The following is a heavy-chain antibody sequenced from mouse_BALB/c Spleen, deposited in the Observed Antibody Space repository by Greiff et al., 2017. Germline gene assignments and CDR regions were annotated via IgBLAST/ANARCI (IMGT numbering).Heavy chain of an antibody. V-gene: IGHV2-9*02. D-gene: IGHD2-1*01. J-gene: IGHJ3*01. CDR1: GFSLTSYG. Sequence: VQLVESGPGLVAPSQSLSITCNVSGFSLTSYGVHWVSQPPGKGLEWLGVIWAGGSINYNSALMSRLSISKDNSNSQVFLKMNSLQTDDTAMYYWARDADGNYVWFAYWGQGTLVTVSA. CDR3: ARDADGNYVWFAY. CDR2: IWAGGSI.